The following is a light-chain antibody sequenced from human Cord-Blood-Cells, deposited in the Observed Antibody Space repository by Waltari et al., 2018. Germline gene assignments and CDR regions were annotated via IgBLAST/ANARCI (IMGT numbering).Light chain of an antibody. V-gene: IGKV1-39*01. CDR3: QQSYTTLFS. Sequence: DIQMTQSPSSLSAYVGHRVTITCRARQGIISYVNWYQQKPGKAPKLLIYAACSLQSGVPSRFSGSGSGTHFTLTISSLQPADFSTYHCQQSYTTLFSFGPGTKVDI. CDR1: QGIISY. J-gene: IGKJ3*01. CDR2: AAC.